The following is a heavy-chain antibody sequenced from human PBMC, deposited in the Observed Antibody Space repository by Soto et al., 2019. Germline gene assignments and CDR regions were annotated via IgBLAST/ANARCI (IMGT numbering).Heavy chain of an antibody. Sequence: GSLRLSCAASGFTFSSYAMSWVRQAPGKGLEWVSAISGSGGSTYYADSVKGRFTISRDNSKNTLYLQMNSLRAEDTAVYYCAKQGDCSGGSCYLTRVYYYYGMDVWGQGTTVTVS. J-gene: IGHJ6*02. CDR2: ISGSGGST. CDR3: AKQGDCSGGSCYLTRVYYYYGMDV. V-gene: IGHV3-23*01. D-gene: IGHD2-15*01. CDR1: GFTFSSYA.